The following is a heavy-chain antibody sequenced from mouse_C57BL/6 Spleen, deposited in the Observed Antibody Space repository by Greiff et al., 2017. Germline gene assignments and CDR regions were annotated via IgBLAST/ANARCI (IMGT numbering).Heavy chain of an antibody. CDR2: IYPSDSET. D-gene: IGHD2-10*02. CDR3: ARSGYGNSYAMDD. Sequence: QVQLQQPGAELVRPGSSVKLSCKASGYTFTSYWMDWVKQRPGQGLEWIGNIYPSDSETHYNQKFKDKATLTVDKSSSTAYMQLSSLTSEDSAVYYCARSGYGNSYAMDDWGQGTSVTVSS. J-gene: IGHJ4*01. V-gene: IGHV1-61*01. CDR1: GYTFTSYW.